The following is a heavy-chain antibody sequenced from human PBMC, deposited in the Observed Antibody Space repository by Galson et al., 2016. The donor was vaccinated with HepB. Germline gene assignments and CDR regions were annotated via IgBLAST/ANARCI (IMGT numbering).Heavy chain of an antibody. CDR1: GFTFTNYW. D-gene: IGHD3-22*01. Sequence: SLRLSCAASGFTFTNYWMHWVRQPPGKGLMWVSRIFADGRRACYADSVKGRFTISRDNTKNTLFLQMNSLGAEDTAVYYCATMGLHYYVRSGLRQVDSWGQGTLVTVSS. J-gene: IGHJ4*02. V-gene: IGHV3-74*01. CDR2: IFADGRRA. CDR3: ATMGLHYYVRSGLRQVDS.